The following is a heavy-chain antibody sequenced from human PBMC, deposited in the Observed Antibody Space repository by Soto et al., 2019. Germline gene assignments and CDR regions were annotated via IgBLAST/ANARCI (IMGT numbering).Heavy chain of an antibody. J-gene: IGHJ4*02. Sequence: QVHLVQSGAEVKRPGDSVKVSCQASGYTFTDYHIHWVLQAPGQGLEWMGRVTPRSGEVYYSPKFQGRVTLTRDTSISTAYMELTTLKFDDTAVFYCARVPILGPTGDFDYWGQGTLATVSS. CDR2: VTPRSGEV. V-gene: IGHV1-2*02. D-gene: IGHD1-26*01. CDR1: GYTFTDYH. CDR3: ARVPILGPTGDFDY.